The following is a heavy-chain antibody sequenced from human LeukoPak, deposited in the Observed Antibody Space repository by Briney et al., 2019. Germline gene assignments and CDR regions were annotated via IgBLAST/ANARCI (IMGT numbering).Heavy chain of an antibody. V-gene: IGHV4-61*02. J-gene: IGHJ3*02. Sequence: SETLSLTCTVSGGSISSGSYYWSWIRQPAGKGLEWIGRIYTSGNTNYNPSLKSRVTISVDTFKNQFSLKLSSVTAADTAVYYCAGGPNYDFWSDAFNIWGQGTMVTVSS. D-gene: IGHD3/OR15-3a*01. CDR2: IYTSGNT. CDR1: GGSISSGSYY. CDR3: AGGPNYDFWSDAFNI.